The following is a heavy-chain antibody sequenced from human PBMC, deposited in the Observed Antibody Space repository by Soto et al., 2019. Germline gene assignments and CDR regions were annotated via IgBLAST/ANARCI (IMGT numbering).Heavy chain of an antibody. CDR3: AKGRAVAVAYYYGLAV. V-gene: IGHV3-23*01. Sequence: GGSLRLSCAASGFTFSNYAMNWVRRAPGKGLEWVSGISSSGGATDYADSVKGRFTISRDKSKNTLYLEMNSLRADDTAVYYCAKGRAVAVAYYYGLAVWGQGTTVTVSS. D-gene: IGHD6-19*01. CDR2: ISSSGGAT. J-gene: IGHJ6*02. CDR1: GFTFSNYA.